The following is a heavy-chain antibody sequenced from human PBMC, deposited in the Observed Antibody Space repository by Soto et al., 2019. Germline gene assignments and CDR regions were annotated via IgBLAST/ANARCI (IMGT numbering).Heavy chain of an antibody. D-gene: IGHD1-26*01. V-gene: IGHV1-18*01. Sequence: QVQLVQSGAEVKKPGASVKVSCKAYGYTFSSYGISWVRQARGLGLEWMGWISANNGNTNYAQKVQGRVTMTTDTSTSTAYMELRSLRSDDTAMYYCARGGPGAPFDYWGQGTPVTVSS. CDR1: GYTFSSYG. CDR3: ARGGPGAPFDY. J-gene: IGHJ4*02. CDR2: ISANNGNT.